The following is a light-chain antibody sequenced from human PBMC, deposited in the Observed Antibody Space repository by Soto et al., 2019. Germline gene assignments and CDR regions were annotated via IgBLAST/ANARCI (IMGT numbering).Light chain of an antibody. CDR3: ATWDGSLSVVI. CDR2: DND. J-gene: IGLJ2*01. CDR1: SSNIGNNY. V-gene: IGLV1-51*01. Sequence: QSVLTQPPSVSAAPGQKVTISCSGSSSNIGNNYVSWYQQLPGTAPKPLIYDNDNRPSGIPDRFSGSKSGTSATLGITGLQTGDEADYYCATWDGSLSVVILGGGTKLTVL.